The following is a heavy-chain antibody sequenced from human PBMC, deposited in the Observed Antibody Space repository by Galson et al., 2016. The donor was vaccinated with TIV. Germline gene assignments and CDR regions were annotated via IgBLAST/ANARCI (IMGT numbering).Heavy chain of an antibody. CDR3: ARWADSGSYYQYFHH. Sequence: TLSLTCTVSGGSISSGGFYWSWIRQHPGKGLEWIGNIYYSGSTSYNPSLESRITISVDTSKNQFSLNLGSVTAADTAVYYCARWADSGSYYQYFHHWGPGTLVTVSS. CDR2: IYYSGST. D-gene: IGHD1-26*01. CDR1: GGSISSGGFY. V-gene: IGHV4-31*03. J-gene: IGHJ1*01.